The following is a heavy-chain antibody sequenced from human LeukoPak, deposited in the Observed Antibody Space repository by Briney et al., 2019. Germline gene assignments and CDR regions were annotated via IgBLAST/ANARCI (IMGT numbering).Heavy chain of an antibody. CDR2: INPNSGGT. CDR3: ATYGSGRPTYYYYYMDV. V-gene: IGHV1-2*02. Sequence: ASVKLSCKASGFTFTGYYMHWVRQAPGQGLEWMGWINPNSGGTNYAQKFQGRVTMTRDTSISTAYMEVSRLTSDDTAVYYCATYGSGRPTYYYYYMDVWGKGTTVTVSS. CDR1: GFTFTGYY. J-gene: IGHJ6*03. D-gene: IGHD3-10*01.